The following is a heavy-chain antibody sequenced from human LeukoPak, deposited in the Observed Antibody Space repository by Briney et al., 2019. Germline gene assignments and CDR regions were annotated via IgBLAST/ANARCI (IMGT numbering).Heavy chain of an antibody. V-gene: IGHV3-30-3*01. CDR3: ARDITTGIAAAGPDYYYGMDV. CDR1: GFTFSSYA. D-gene: IGHD6-13*01. CDR2: ISYDGSNK. J-gene: IGHJ6*02. Sequence: GGSLRLSCAASGFTFSSYAMHWVRQAPGKGLEWVAVISYDGSNKYYADSVKGRFTISRDNSKNTLYLQMNSLRAEDTAVYYCARDITTGIAAAGPDYYYGMDVWGQGTTVTVSS.